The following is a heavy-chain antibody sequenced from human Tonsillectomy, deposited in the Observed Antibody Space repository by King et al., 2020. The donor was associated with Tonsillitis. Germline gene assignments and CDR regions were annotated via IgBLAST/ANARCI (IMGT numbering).Heavy chain of an antibody. Sequence: QLQESGPGLVKPSETLSLTCTVSGDSSSSDSYYWGWIRQPPGKGLEWIGSIYYRGSTYYNQSLKSRVNLSVDTSKNQFSLRLSSVTAADKAVYYCARHEYDYLWGSYRHFDYWGQGTLVTVSS. D-gene: IGHD3-16*02. CDR2: IYYRGST. CDR3: ARHEYDYLWGSYRHFDY. CDR1: GDSSSSDSYY. J-gene: IGHJ4*02. V-gene: IGHV4-39*01.